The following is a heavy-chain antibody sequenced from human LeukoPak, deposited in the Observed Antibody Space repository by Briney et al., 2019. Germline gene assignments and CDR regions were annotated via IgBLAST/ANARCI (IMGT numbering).Heavy chain of an antibody. CDR3: ATYSSGCFDK. V-gene: IGHV4-39*07. Sequence: PSETLSLTCTVSGGSISSSSYYWAWIRQPPGKGLEWIGSIYYSGSTNYNPSLRSRVTMSVDTSKNQFSLKLSSVTAADTAVYYCATYSSGCFDKWGQGTLVTVSS. J-gene: IGHJ4*02. CDR2: IYYSGST. D-gene: IGHD6-19*01. CDR1: GGSISSSSYY.